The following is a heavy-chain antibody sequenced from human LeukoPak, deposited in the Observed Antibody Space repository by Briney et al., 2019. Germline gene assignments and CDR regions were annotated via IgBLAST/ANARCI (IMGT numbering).Heavy chain of an antibody. CDR1: GYSISSGYY. D-gene: IGHD2-15*01. CDR2: IYTSGST. Sequence: PSETLPLTCTVSGYSISSGYYWGWIRQPAGKGLEWIGRIYTSGSTNYNPSLGSRVTISIDTSKNQLSLKLSSVTAADTAVYYCARALGYCSGGSCYQPDYWGQGTLVTVSS. V-gene: IGHV4-61*02. J-gene: IGHJ4*02. CDR3: ARALGYCSGGSCYQPDY.